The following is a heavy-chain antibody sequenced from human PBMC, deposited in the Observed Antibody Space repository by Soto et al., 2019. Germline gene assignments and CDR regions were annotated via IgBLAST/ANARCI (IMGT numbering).Heavy chain of an antibody. J-gene: IGHJ3*02. CDR3: ARQPPGTAAFDI. CDR1: GGSISDFY. CDR2: IYYSGTT. V-gene: IGHV4-59*08. D-gene: IGHD1-1*01. Sequence: SETLSLTCTVSGGSISDFYWSWIRQPPEKGLEWIGYIYYSGTTNYNPSLKSRITISVDTSKNQFSLTLNSVSAADTAVYFCARQPPGTAAFDIWGQGTVVTVS.